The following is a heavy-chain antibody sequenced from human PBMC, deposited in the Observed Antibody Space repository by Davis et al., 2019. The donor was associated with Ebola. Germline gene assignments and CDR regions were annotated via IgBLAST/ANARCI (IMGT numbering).Heavy chain of an antibody. CDR2: IKQDGSEK. D-gene: IGHD2-2*01. CDR3: ARGTYGYCISTSCYAPVTNWFDP. J-gene: IGHJ5*02. Sequence: GESLKISCAASGFTFSSYWMSWVRQAPGKGLEWVANIKQDGSEKYYVDSVKGRFTISRDNAKNSLYLQMNSLRAEDTAVYYCARGTYGYCISTSCYAPVTNWFDPWGQGTLVTVSS. V-gene: IGHV3-7*01. CDR1: GFTFSSYW.